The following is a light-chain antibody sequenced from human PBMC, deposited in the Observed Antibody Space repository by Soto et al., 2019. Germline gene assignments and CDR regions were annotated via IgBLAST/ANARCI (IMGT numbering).Light chain of an antibody. CDR3: QKYNSAPWT. CDR1: QGIRNY. Sequence: DIQMTQSPSSLSASVGDRVTITCRASQGIRNYLAWYQQKPGEVPKPLIYAASTLQSGVPSRFSGSGSGTDFTLTISGLQPEDVATYYCQKYNSAPWTFGQGTKVDIK. J-gene: IGKJ1*01. V-gene: IGKV1-27*01. CDR2: AAS.